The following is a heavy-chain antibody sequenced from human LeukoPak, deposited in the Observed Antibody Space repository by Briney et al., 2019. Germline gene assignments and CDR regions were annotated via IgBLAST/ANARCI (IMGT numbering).Heavy chain of an antibody. V-gene: IGHV4-31*03. Sequence: PSETLSLTCTVSGGSISSGGLYWSWIRQLPGKGLDWIGFIYYSGSTYYNPSLKSRVTISIDTSKNQFSLNLYSVTVADTAVYYCARDYSSSYYFDTWGQGTLVTVSS. CDR2: IYYSGST. CDR3: ARDYSSSYYFDT. J-gene: IGHJ4*02. D-gene: IGHD6-6*01. CDR1: GGSISSGGLY.